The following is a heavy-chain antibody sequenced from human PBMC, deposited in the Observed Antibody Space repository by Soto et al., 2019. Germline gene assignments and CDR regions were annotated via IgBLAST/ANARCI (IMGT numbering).Heavy chain of an antibody. V-gene: IGHV1-18*01. D-gene: IGHD3-16*01. CDR2: ISPYTGNT. J-gene: IGHJ6*02. CDR1: GYIFVNYG. Sequence: QVQLVQSGDEVKKPGASLKVSCKASGYIFVNYGIAWVRQAPGQGLEWMGWISPYTGNTHSATKVQGRLTMTTDTSTSTAYMDLGSLTSDDTAVYYFVMVDNYVTPTPQDVWGQGTTVTVSS. CDR3: VMVDNYVTPTPQDV.